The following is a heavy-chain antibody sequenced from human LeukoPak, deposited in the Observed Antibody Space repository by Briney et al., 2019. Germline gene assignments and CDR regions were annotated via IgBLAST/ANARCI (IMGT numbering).Heavy chain of an antibody. CDR1: GFTFSNAG. V-gene: IGHV3-15*01. CDR3: TTVSWGVAMIQLFHN. CDR2: IKSKTDGGTT. J-gene: IGHJ4*02. Sequence: GGTLSLSCAASGFTFSNAGMSWVRQAPGKGLEGVGRIKSKTDGGTTDYAAPVKGRFTIPRDDSKTTLYLQMNSLKTEDTAVYYCTTVSWGVAMIQLFHNWGQGTLVTVPS. D-gene: IGHD5-12*01.